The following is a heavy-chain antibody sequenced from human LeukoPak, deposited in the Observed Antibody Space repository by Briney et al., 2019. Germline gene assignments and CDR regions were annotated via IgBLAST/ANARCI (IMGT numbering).Heavy chain of an antibody. J-gene: IGHJ4*02. Sequence: GGSLRLSCAASGFTFRSYNMNWVPQAPGKRPEWVSSISSSSSYIYYADSVKGRFTISRDNAKNSLYLQMNSLRAEDTALYYCARGASRADYWGQGTLVTVSS. CDR1: GFTFRSYN. CDR2: ISSSSSYI. CDR3: ARGASRADY. V-gene: IGHV3-21*01.